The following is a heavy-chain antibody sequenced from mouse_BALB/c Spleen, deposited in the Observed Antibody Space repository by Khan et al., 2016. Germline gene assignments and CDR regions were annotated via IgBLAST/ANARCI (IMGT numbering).Heavy chain of an antibody. V-gene: IGHV14-1*02. Sequence: VQLQQSGAELVRPGALVKLSCKASGFNIKDYYMHWVKQRPEQGLEWIGWIDPENGNTIYDPKFQGKASITADTSSNTAYLQLCSLTSEDTAVYYCASYGNYAMDYWGQGTSVTVSS. D-gene: IGHD2-10*02. J-gene: IGHJ4*01. CDR3: ASYGNYAMDY. CDR2: IDPENGNT. CDR1: GFNIKDYY.